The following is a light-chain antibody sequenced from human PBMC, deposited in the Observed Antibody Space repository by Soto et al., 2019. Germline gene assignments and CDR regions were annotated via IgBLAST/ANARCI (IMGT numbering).Light chain of an antibody. Sequence: QSVLTQPPSASGTPGQRVTISCSGSSSNIGSYYVYWYQQHPGKAPKLMIYEVSNRPSGVSNRFSGSKSSNTASLTISGLQAEDEADYYCSSYTSSSTYVFGTGTKVTVL. CDR2: EVS. CDR3: SSYTSSSTYV. CDR1: SSNIGSYY. J-gene: IGLJ1*01. V-gene: IGLV2-14*01.